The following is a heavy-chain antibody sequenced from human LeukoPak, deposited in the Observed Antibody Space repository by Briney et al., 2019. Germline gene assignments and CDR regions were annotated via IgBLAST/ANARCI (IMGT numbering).Heavy chain of an antibody. Sequence: SETLSLTCTVSGGSISSYYWSWIRQPPGKGLEWIGYIYYSGSTNYNPSLKSRVTISVDTSKKQFSLKLSSVTAADTAVYYCARGLVRGSGKIDYWGQGTLVTVSS. J-gene: IGHJ4*02. CDR3: ARGLVRGSGKIDY. CDR1: GGSISSYY. V-gene: IGHV4-59*01. CDR2: IYYSGST. D-gene: IGHD3-10*01.